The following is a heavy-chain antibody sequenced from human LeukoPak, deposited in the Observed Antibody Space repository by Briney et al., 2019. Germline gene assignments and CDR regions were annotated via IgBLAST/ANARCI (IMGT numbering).Heavy chain of an antibody. Sequence: PGGSLRLSCAASGFSYSSYGMHWVRQAPGKGLEWVAVISHDGNDNYYADSVKGRFTISRDNSKNTVYLEMHNLRAEDTAVYYCAKDQIGWAPGYSSGPLDYWGQGTLVIVSS. CDR2: ISHDGNDN. CDR3: AKDQIGWAPGYSSGPLDY. V-gene: IGHV3-30*18. D-gene: IGHD6-19*01. CDR1: GFSYSSYG. J-gene: IGHJ4*02.